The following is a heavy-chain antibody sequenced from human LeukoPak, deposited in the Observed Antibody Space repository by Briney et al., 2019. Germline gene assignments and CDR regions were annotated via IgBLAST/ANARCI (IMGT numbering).Heavy chain of an antibody. CDR1: GGSISSGGYS. V-gene: IGHV4-30-4*07. J-gene: IGHJ4*02. CDR3: ARGYDFWSGYSSYFDY. Sequence: SETLSLTCAVSGGSISSGGYSWSWIRQPPGKGLEWIGYIYYSGSTYYNPSLKSRVTISVDTSKNQFSLKLSSVTAADTAVYYCARGYDFWSGYSSYFDYWGQGTLVTVSS. CDR2: IYYSGST. D-gene: IGHD3-3*01.